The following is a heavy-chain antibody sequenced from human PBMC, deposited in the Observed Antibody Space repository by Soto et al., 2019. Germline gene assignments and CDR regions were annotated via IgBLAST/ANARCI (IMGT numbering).Heavy chain of an antibody. Sequence: GGSQRLSCIVSGFNFRDFGRHWVRQSPGEGLAWVASISKDGSDTYYAESVKGRFTISRDDSKSTVFLQMNTLKVDDTAAYFYASPREGQWLVFGHWGQRTLVTVSS. J-gene: IGHJ4*02. CDR3: ASPREGQWLVFGH. CDR2: ISKDGSDT. D-gene: IGHD6-19*01. CDR1: GFNFRDFG. V-gene: IGHV3-30*03.